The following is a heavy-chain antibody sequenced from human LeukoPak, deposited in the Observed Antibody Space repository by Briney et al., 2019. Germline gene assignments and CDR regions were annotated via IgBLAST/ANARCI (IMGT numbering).Heavy chain of an antibody. V-gene: IGHV4-30-2*01. CDR2: IYHSGST. CDR3: ARGVRYCSSTSCYPNLNSYYYGMDV. J-gene: IGHJ6*02. D-gene: IGHD2-2*01. CDR1: GGSISSGGYS. Sequence: PSQTLSLTCAVSGGSISSGGYSWSWIRQPPGKGLEWIGYIYHSGSTNYNPSLKSRVTISVDTSKNQFSLKLSSVTAADTAVYYCARGVRYCSSTSCYPNLNSYYYGMDVWGQGTTVTVSS.